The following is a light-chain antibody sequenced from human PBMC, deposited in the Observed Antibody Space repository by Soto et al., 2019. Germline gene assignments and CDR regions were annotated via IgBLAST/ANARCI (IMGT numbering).Light chain of an antibody. Sequence: QSVLTQPASVSGSPGQPITISCTGTSSDVGGYNYVSWYQQHPGKAPKLMIHEVSNRPSGVSNRFSGSKSGNTASLTISGLQAEDEADYYCSSYTSSRAYVFGTGTKGTVL. J-gene: IGLJ1*01. CDR1: SSDVGGYNY. CDR3: SSYTSSRAYV. CDR2: EVS. V-gene: IGLV2-14*01.